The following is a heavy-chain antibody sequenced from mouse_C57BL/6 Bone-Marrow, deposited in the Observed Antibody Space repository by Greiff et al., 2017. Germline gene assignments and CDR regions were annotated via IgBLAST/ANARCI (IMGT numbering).Heavy chain of an antibody. D-gene: IGHD4-1*01. CDR1: GFSLTSYG. V-gene: IGHV2-2*01. J-gene: IGHJ3*01. CDR3: ASSNWAFAY. Sequence: QVQLQQSGPGLVQPSQSLSITCTVSGFSLTSYGVHWVRQSPGKGLEWLGVIWSGGSTDYNAAFISRLSISKDNSKSQVFFKMNSLQADDTAIYYCASSNWAFAYWGQGTLVTVSA. CDR2: IWSGGST.